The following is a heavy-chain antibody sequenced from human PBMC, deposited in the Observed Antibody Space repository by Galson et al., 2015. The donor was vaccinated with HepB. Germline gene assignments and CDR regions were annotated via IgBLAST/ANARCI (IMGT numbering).Heavy chain of an antibody. CDR1: GYRFTNYW. J-gene: IGHJ4*02. Sequence: QSGAEVKKPGESLRISCKGSGYRFTNYWISWVRQMPGKGLEWMGRIDPSDSYIKYSPSFQGHVTISADKSISTAYLQWSSLKASDTAMYYCATSYYYDSSGYKGAIGYWGQGTLVTVSP. V-gene: IGHV5-10-1*01. D-gene: IGHD3-22*01. CDR3: ATSYYYDSSGYKGAIGY. CDR2: IDPSDSYI.